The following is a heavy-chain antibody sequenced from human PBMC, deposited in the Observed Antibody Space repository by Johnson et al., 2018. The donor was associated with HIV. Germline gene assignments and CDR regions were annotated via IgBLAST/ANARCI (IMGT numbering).Heavy chain of an antibody. CDR2: IYSGGST. V-gene: IGHV3-NL1*01. Sequence: QVQLLESGGGVVQPGRSLRLSCAASGFTFSSYAMHWVRQAPGKGLEWVSVIYSGGSTYYADSVKGRFTISRDNSKNTLYLQMNSLRVEDTAVYYCASEVRGVLDIWGQGTMVTVSS. CDR3: ASEVRGVLDI. J-gene: IGHJ3*02. D-gene: IGHD3-10*01. CDR1: GFTFSSYA.